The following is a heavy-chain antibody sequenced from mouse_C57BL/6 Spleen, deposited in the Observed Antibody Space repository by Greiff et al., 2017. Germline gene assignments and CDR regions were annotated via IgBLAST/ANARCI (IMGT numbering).Heavy chain of an antibody. Sequence: QVQLQQPGAELVKPGASVKLSCKASGYTFTSYWMHWVKQRPGQGLEWIGMIHPNSGSTNYNEKFKSKATLTVDKSSTTAYMQLSSLTSEDSAVFYCARNYYGSSYGYWDFEVWGTGTTVTVSS. D-gene: IGHD1-1*01. CDR1: GYTFTSYW. CDR3: ARNYYGSSYGYWDFEV. CDR2: IHPNSGST. V-gene: IGHV1-64*01. J-gene: IGHJ1*03.